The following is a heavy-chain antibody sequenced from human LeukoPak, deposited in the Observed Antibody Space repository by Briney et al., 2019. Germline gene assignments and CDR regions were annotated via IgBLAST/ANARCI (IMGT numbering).Heavy chain of an antibody. CDR2: ISGDGVST. D-gene: IGHD7-27*01. J-gene: IGHJ5*02. V-gene: IGHV3-43*02. CDR3: AKDLGPSGAGWFDP. CDR1: GFTFDEYA. Sequence: GGSLRLSCAASGFTFDEYAIHWVRQVPGKALEWVSLISGDGVSTYYADSVKGRFTISRDNSKNSLYLQMNSLRTEDTALYYCAKDLGPSGAGWFDPWGQGTLVTVPS.